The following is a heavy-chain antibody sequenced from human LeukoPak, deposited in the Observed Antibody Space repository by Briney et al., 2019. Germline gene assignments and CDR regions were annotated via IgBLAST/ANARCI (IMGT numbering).Heavy chain of an antibody. J-gene: IGHJ2*01. Sequence: SETLSLTCTVSGGSISGYYWGWIRQPPGKGLEWIGSIYHSGSTYYNPSLKSRVTISVDTSKNQFSLKLSSVTAADTAVYYCARVYSSSLWYFDLWGRGTLVTVSS. CDR1: GGSISGYY. D-gene: IGHD6-13*01. CDR2: IYHSGST. V-gene: IGHV4-38-2*02. CDR3: ARVYSSSLWYFDL.